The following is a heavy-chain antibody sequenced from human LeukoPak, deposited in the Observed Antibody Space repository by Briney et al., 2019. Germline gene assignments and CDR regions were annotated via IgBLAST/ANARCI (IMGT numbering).Heavy chain of an antibody. CDR3: ARGGGSYPMGAFDI. CDR2: IYYSGST. J-gene: IGHJ3*02. V-gene: IGHV4-39*07. Sequence: SETLSLTCTVSGGSISSSSYYWGWIRQPPGKGLEWIGNIYYSGSTYYNPSLKSRVTISVDTSKNQFSLKLSSVTAADTAVYYCARGGGSYPMGAFDIWGQGTMVTVSS. CDR1: GGSISSSSYY. D-gene: IGHD1-26*01.